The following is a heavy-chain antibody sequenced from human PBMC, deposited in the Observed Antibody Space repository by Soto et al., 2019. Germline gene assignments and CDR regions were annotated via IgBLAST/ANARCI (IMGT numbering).Heavy chain of an antibody. CDR1: GGSISSSSYY. CDR3: ARAALDLWSGYYVDY. D-gene: IGHD3-3*01. Sequence: SETLSLTCTVSGGSISSSSYYWGWIRQPPGQGLEWIGSIYYSGSTYYNPSLKSRVTISVDTSKNQFSLKLSSVTAADTAVYYCARAALDLWSGYYVDYWGQGTLVTLSS. J-gene: IGHJ4*02. V-gene: IGHV4-39*01. CDR2: IYYSGST.